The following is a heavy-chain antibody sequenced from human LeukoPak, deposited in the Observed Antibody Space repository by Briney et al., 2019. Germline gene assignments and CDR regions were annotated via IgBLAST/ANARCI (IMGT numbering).Heavy chain of an antibody. V-gene: IGHV3-30*18. CDR1: GFTFSNYA. J-gene: IGHJ4*02. D-gene: IGHD1-7*01. CDR2: ISYDGSSK. CDR3: AKVRVVFNWNYAYYFDY. Sequence: GGSLRLSCAASGFTFSNYAMHWVRRAPGKGLEWVAIISYDGSSKYYADSVKGRFTISRDNSKNTLYLQMNSLGPEDTAMYYCAKVRVVFNWNYAYYFDYWGQGTLVTVSS.